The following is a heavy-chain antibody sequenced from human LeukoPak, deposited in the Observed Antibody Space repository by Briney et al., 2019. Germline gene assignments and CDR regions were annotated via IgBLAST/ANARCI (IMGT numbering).Heavy chain of an antibody. D-gene: IGHD3-22*01. CDR1: GFAFSSYS. V-gene: IGHV3-21*01. CDR2: IRSTSSHI. Sequence: GGSLRLSCAASGFAFSSYSMNWVRQAPGQGLEWVSSIRSTSSHIYYADSVRGRFTISRDNAKNSLYLQMNSLRVEDTAVYYCTRDDYYDVRVYSDDAFDIWGQGTMVTVSS. J-gene: IGHJ3*02. CDR3: TRDDYYDVRVYSDDAFDI.